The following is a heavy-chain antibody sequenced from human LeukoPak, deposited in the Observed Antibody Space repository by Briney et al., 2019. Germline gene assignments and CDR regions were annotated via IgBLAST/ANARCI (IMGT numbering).Heavy chain of an antibody. CDR3: ARDYQGGFDP. CDR2: IYTSGST. D-gene: IGHD2-2*01. J-gene: IGHJ5*02. CDR1: GGSISSGSYY. V-gene: IGHV4-61*02. Sequence: SQTLSLTCTVSGGSISSGSYYWSWIRQPAGKGLEWIGRIYTSGSTNYNPSLKSRVTISVDTSKNQFPLKLSSVTAADTAVYYCARDYQGGFDPWGQGTLVTVSS.